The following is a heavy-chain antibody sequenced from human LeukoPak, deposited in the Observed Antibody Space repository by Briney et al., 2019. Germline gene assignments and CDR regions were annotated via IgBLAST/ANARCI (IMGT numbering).Heavy chain of an antibody. V-gene: IGHV3-33*08. J-gene: IGHJ4*02. CDR3: ARGLSAGSYYKFVRY. CDR2: IWYDGSNK. Sequence: PGRSLRLSCAASGFTFSSYAMHWVRQAPGKGLEWVAVIWYDGSNKYYADSVKGRFTISRDNSKNTLYLQMNSLRAEDTAVYYCARGLSAGSYYKFVRYWGQGTLVTVSS. D-gene: IGHD3-10*01. CDR1: GFTFSSYA.